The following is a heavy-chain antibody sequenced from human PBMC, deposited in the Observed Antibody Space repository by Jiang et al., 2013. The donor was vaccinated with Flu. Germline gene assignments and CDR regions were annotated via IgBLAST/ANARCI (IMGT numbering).Heavy chain of an antibody. D-gene: IGHD3-3*01. CDR1: GFTFSSYA. J-gene: IGHJ3*02. CDR3: AKAASYDFWSGYYSGEGWQAFDI. V-gene: IGHV3-23*04. CDR2: ISGSGGST. Sequence: VQLVESGGGLVQPGGSLRLSCAASGFTFSSYAMSWVRQAPGKGLEWVSAISGSGGSTYYADSVKGRFTISRDNSKNTLYLQMNSLRAEDTAVYYCAKAASYDFWSGYYSGEGWQAFDIWGQGTMVTVSS.